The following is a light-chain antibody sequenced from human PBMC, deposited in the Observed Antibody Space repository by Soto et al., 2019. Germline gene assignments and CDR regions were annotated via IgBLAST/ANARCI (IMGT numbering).Light chain of an antibody. J-gene: IGKJ5*01. Sequence: EFLMSQSHATLSVSQGERATLSCRASQSVGSKLAGYQQKHGQAPRLLVYDASTRDTGIPARFSGSRSGTELTLTIISLEPEDYAVYSCHQHYKWPPIAFGQGTRLDI. CDR2: DAS. CDR3: HQHYKWPPIA. CDR1: QSVGSK. V-gene: IGKV3D-15*01.